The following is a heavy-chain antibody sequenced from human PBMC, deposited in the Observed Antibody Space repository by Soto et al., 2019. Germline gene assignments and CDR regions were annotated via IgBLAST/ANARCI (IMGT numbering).Heavy chain of an antibody. CDR2: INDRGSI. CDR1: GGSFSGYY. D-gene: IGHD3-9*01. CDR3: ARESHDILTGPPWVWYFDL. J-gene: IGHJ2*01. Sequence: QVQLQQWGAGPLRPLETLSLTCGVSGGSFSGYYWAWIRQSPGKGLEWIGEINDRGSINYNPSLKSRVIISVDTSKNHYSLNLRSVTAADTAVYSCARESHDILTGPPWVWYFDLWGRGTLVTVSS. V-gene: IGHV4-34*01.